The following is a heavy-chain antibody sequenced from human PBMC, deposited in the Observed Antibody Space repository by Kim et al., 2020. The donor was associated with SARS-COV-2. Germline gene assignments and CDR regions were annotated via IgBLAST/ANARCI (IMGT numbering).Heavy chain of an antibody. CDR2: IYYSGST. Sequence: SETLSLTCTVSGGSISSYYWSWIRQPPGKGLEWIGYIYYSGSTNYNPSLKSRVTISVDTSKNQFSLKLSSVTAADTAVYYCARVSVLRYFDWLLRSHWYFDLWGRGTLVTVSS. D-gene: IGHD3-9*01. CDR1: GGSISSYY. V-gene: IGHV4-59*01. CDR3: ARVSVLRYFDWLLRSHWYFDL. J-gene: IGHJ2*01.